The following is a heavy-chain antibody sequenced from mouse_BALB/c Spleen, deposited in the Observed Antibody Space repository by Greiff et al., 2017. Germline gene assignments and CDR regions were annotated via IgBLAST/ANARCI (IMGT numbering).Heavy chain of an antibody. CDR1: GFTFSDYG. V-gene: IGHV5-15*02. CDR3: ARLRGSDYYAMDY. Sequence: EVQLVESGGGLVQPGGSRKLSCAASGFTFSDYGMAWVRQAPGKGPEWVAFISNLAYSIYYADTVTGRFTISRENAKNTLYLEMSSLRSEDTAMYYCARLRGSDYYAMDYWGQGTSVTVSS. J-gene: IGHJ4*01. D-gene: IGHD1-1*01. CDR2: ISNLAYSI.